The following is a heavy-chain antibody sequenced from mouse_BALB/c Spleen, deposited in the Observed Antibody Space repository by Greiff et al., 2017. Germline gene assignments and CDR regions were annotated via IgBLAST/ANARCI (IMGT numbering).Heavy chain of an antibody. CDR1: GYAFSSYW. D-gene: IGHD2-4*01. J-gene: IGHJ4*01. V-gene: IGHV1-80*01. Sequence: VQLQQSGAELVRPGSSVKISCKASGYAFSSYWMNWVKQRPGQGLEWIGQIYPGDGDTNYNGKFKGKATLTADKSSSTAYMQLSSLTSEDSAVYFCARIYYDYDGGYAMDYWGQGTSVTVSS. CDR3: ARIYYDYDGGYAMDY. CDR2: IYPGDGDT.